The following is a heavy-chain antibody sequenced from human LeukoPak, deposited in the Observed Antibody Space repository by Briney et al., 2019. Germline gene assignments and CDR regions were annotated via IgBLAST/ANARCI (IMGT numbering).Heavy chain of an antibody. Sequence: SETLSLTCTVSGGSISSYYWSWIRQPPGKGLECIGYIYHSGSTKYNPSLKSRVTISVDTSKNQFSLKLTSVTAADTAVYYCARVDDSSDWYYDYWGQGTLVTVPS. V-gene: IGHV4-59*01. CDR2: IYHSGST. CDR3: ARVDDSSDWYYDY. J-gene: IGHJ4*02. D-gene: IGHD6-19*01. CDR1: GGSISSYY.